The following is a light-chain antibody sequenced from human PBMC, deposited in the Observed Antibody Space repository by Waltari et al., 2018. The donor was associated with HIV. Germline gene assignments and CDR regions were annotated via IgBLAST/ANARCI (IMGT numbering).Light chain of an antibody. CDR3: CSYGGIITWV. CDR2: DVS. CDR1: SSDVGAYNY. V-gene: IGLV2-23*02. J-gene: IGLJ2*01. Sequence: QAALTQPASVSGSPGQSITISCTGTSSDVGAYNYVSWYQQHSGKAPKLMIYDVSKRPSGVSNRVSGSKSGNTASLTISGLQAEDEADYYCCSYGGIITWVFGGGTKLTVL.